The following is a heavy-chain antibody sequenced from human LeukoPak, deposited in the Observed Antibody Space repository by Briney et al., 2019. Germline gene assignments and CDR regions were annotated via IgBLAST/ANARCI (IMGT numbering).Heavy chain of an antibody. CDR3: ARGRGSWYGVYFDY. J-gene: IGHJ4*02. CDR1: GFTFSSYS. D-gene: IGHD6-13*01. CDR2: ISSSSSYI. Sequence: GGSLRLSCAASGFTFSSYSMNWVRQAPGKGLEWVSSISSSSSYIYYADSVKGRFTISRDNAKNSLYLQMNSLRTEDTAVYYCARGRGSWYGVYFDYWGQGTLVTVSS. V-gene: IGHV3-21*01.